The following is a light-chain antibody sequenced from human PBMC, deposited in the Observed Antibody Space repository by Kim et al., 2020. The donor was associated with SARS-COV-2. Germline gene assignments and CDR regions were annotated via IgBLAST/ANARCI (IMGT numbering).Light chain of an antibody. CDR3: QHYTELPLT. V-gene: IGKV3-20*01. CDR1: QSVTNK. J-gene: IGKJ4*01. Sequence: LSPGERATLSCRASQSVTNKLAWYQQMPGQAPRLLIFGTSSRATGIPDRFSGSGSGTDFTLTISRLEPEDFAVYFCQHYTELPLTFGGGTKVDIK. CDR2: GTS.